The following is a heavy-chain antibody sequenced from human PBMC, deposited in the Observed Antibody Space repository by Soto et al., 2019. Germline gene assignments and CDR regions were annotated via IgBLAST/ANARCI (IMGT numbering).Heavy chain of an antibody. D-gene: IGHD3-3*01. CDR2: IYHSGST. CDR3: ARGGDYDFWSGYYTGWFDP. CDR1: GGSISSGGYS. V-gene: IGHV4-30-2*01. Sequence: QLQLQESGSGLVKPSQTLSLTCAVSGGSISSGGYSWSWIRQPPGKGLEWIGYIYHSGSTYYNPSLKSPVTISVDRSKNQFSLKLSSVTAADTAVYYCARGGDYDFWSGYYTGWFDPWGQGTLVTVSS. J-gene: IGHJ5*02.